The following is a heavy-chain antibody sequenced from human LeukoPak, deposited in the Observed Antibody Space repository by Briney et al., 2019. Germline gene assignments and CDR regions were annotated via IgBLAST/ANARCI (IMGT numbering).Heavy chain of an antibody. D-gene: IGHD6-13*01. V-gene: IGHV3-15*01. CDR1: GFTFSNAW. J-gene: IGHJ4*02. CDR3: TAGIGHSDFDY. Sequence: GGSLRLSCAASGFTFSNAWMSWVRQAPGKGLEWVGCVKSKTNGGTTAYAAPVKGRFTISRDDSKNTYLQMNSLKSEDTAVYYCTAGIGHSDFDYWGQGTLVTVSS. CDR2: VKSKTNGGTT.